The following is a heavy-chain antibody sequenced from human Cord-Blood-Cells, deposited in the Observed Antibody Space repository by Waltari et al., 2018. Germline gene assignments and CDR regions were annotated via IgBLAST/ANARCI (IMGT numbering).Heavy chain of an antibody. Sequence: QVQLVQSGAEVKKPGSSVKVSCKASGGTFSSYAISWVRQAPGQGLEWMGGIIPTVGTANYPQNFQGIGTITADKSTSTAYMELSSLRSEDTAVYYCARVLRDWYFDLWGRGTLVTVSS. V-gene: IGHV1-69*06. J-gene: IGHJ2*01. CDR1: GGTFSSYA. CDR2: IIPTVGTA. CDR3: ARVLRDWYFDL. D-gene: IGHD3-10*01.